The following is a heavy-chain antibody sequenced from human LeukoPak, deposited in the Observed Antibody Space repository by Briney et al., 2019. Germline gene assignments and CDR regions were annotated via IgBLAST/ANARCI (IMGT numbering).Heavy chain of an antibody. J-gene: IGHJ4*02. D-gene: IGHD2-2*03. CDR2: ISHSGRN. CDR1: GGSFSGYY. Sequence: SETLSLTCAVYGGSFSGYYWSWIRQPPGKGLEWMGEISHSGRNNYNPSLKRGMIISEETTKKQFSQKQSSVTAADTAVYYCARGRVDIVVVPAAMSRYFDYWGQGTLVTVSS. V-gene: IGHV4-34*01. CDR3: ARGRVDIVVVPAAMSRYFDY.